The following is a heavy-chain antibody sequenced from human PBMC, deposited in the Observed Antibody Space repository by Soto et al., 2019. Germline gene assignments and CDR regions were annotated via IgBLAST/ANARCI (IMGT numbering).Heavy chain of an antibody. CDR2: IYYSGST. V-gene: IGHV4-39*01. CDR1: GGTISSSSYY. D-gene: IGHD4-4*01. J-gene: IGHJ6*02. CDR3: ARRNSKVYYGMDV. Sequence: SETLSLTCTVSGGTISSSSYYWGWIRQPPGKGLEWIGSIYYSGSTYYNPSLKSRVTISVDTSKNQFSLKLSSVTAADTAVYYCARRNSKVYYGMDVWGQGTTVTVSS.